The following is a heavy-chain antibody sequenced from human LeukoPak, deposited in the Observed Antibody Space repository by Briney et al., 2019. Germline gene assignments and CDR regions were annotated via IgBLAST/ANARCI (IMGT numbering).Heavy chain of an antibody. D-gene: IGHD3-3*01. CDR1: GYTFITHG. CDR3: GRWSPDPNDS. Sequence: ASVKVSCKASGYTFITHGISWVRQAPGQGLEWMGWISAYNGRTEYAQKFQDRVTMTTDTSTTTGYMELRSLRSDDTAVYFCGRWSPDPNDSWGQGTLVTVSS. V-gene: IGHV1-18*01. J-gene: IGHJ4*02. CDR2: ISAYNGRT.